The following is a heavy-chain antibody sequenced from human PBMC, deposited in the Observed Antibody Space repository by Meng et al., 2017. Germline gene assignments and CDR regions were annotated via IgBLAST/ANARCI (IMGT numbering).Heavy chain of an antibody. J-gene: IGHJ6*01. V-gene: IGHV1-46*01. D-gene: IGHD6-13*01. CDR1: GYTFTSYY. Sequence: GESLKISCKASGYTFTSYYMHWVRQAPGQGLEWMGIINPSGGSTSYVQKFQGRVTMTRDTSTSTVYMELSSLRSEDTAVDYCARDRREGSWYSYYYYGMDVWGQGTTVTVSS. CDR2: INPSGGST. CDR3: ARDRREGSWYSYYYYGMDV.